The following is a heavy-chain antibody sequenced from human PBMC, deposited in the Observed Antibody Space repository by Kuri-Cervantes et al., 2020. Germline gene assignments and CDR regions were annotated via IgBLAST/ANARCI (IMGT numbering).Heavy chain of an antibody. Sequence: SETLSLTCTVSGGSMNNYYWSWIRQPPGKGLEWIGEMYHSGSTNYNPSLKSRVTISVDTSKNQFSLKLSSVTAADTAVYYCARVGRSSWYYYYYYMDVWGKGTTVTVSS. CDR1: GGSMNNYY. CDR2: MYHSGST. J-gene: IGHJ6*03. V-gene: IGHV4-34*01. CDR3: ARVGRSSWYYYYYYMDV. D-gene: IGHD6-13*01.